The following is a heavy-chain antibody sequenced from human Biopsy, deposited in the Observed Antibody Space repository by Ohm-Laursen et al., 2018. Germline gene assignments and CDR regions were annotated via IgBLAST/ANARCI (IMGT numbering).Heavy chain of an antibody. CDR2: ISYDGSGE. J-gene: IGHJ2*01. V-gene: IGHV3-30*03. CDR1: GFTFTSYA. Sequence: SLRLSCTASGFTFTSYAMHWVRQAPGKGLEWVAVISYDGSGEYYADSLQGRFIISRDNPKNAVDLQMNSLRAEDTAVYFCARDGKRWDYSTYFSWHFDLWGRGTLVTVSS. D-gene: IGHD4-11*01. CDR3: ARDGKRWDYSTYFSWHFDL.